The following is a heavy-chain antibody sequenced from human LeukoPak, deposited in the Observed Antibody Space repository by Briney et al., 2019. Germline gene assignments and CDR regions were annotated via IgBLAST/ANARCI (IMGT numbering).Heavy chain of an antibody. CDR3: ARQIRYTYDPNWFHP. CDR2: IYYSGNT. CDR1: GDSIAAPSYY. Sequence: SETLSLTCSVSGDSIAAPSYYWAWIRQPPGKGPEWIASIYYSGNTNYDPSLQSRVTISVDTSKNQFSLSLSSVTAADTAVYYCARQIRYTYDPNWFHPWGQGTLVTVSS. V-gene: IGHV4-39*01. D-gene: IGHD5-12*01. J-gene: IGHJ5*02.